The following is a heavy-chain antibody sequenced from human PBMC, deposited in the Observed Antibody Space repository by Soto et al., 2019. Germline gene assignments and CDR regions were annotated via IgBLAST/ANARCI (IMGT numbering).Heavy chain of an antibody. CDR2: IYYSGST. CDR3: AGEVVAASRANWLDP. CDR1: GGSISSGDYY. V-gene: IGHV4-30-4*01. J-gene: IGHJ5*02. D-gene: IGHD2-15*01. Sequence: PSETLSLTCTVSGGSISSGDYYLSWIRQPPGKGLEWIGYIYYSGSTYYNPSLRSRVTISVDTSKNQFSLKLSSVAAADTAVYYCAGEVVAASRANWLDPWGQGTLVTVSS.